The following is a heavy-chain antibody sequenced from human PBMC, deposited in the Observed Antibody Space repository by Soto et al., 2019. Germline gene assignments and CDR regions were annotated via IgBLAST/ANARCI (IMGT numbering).Heavy chain of an antibody. V-gene: IGHV1-2*04. CDR2: INPNSGGT. Sequence: ASVKVSCKASGYTFTGYYMHWLRQSPGQGLEWMGWINPNSGGTNYAQKFQGWVTMTRDTSISTAYMELSRLRSDDTAVYYCARMEQQLGDYYYYGMDVWGQGTTVTVSS. CDR3: ARMEQQLGDYYYYGMDV. CDR1: GYTFTGYY. J-gene: IGHJ6*02. D-gene: IGHD6-13*01.